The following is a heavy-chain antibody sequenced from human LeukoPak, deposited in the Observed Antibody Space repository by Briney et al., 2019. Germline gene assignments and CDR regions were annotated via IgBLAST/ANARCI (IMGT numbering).Heavy chain of an antibody. CDR1: GFTVSNFY. D-gene: IGHD6-19*01. CDR3: AREKPATAVAGYDY. V-gene: IGHV3-53*01. J-gene: IGHJ4*02. CDR2: IYSGGST. Sequence: GGSLRLSCAASGFTVSNFYMSWVRQAPGKGLEWVSVIYSGGSTYYAGSVKGRFTISRDISKNTLYLQMDSLRADDTAVYYCAREKPATAVAGYDYWGQGSLVTVSS.